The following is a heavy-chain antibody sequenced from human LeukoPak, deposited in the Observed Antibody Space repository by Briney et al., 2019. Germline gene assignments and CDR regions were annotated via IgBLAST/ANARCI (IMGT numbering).Heavy chain of an antibody. J-gene: IGHJ6*02. CDR2: ISYDGSNK. CDR3: AKDIVHYYYYGMDV. V-gene: IGHV3-30*18. Sequence: GGSLRLSCAASGFTFSSYGMHWVRQAPGKGLEWVAVISYDGSNKYYADSVKGRFTISRDNSMNTLYLQMNSLRAEDTAVYYCAKDIVHYYYYGMDVWGQGTTVTVSS. D-gene: IGHD1-26*01. CDR1: GFTFSSYG.